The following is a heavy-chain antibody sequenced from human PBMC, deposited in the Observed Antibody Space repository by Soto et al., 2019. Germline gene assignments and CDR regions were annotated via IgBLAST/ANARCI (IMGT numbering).Heavy chain of an antibody. V-gene: IGHV3-9*01. J-gene: IGHJ1*01. CDR1: GFSFSSYS. Sequence: EVQLVESGGGLVKPGGSLRLSCAASGFSFSSYSMNWVRQAPGKGLEWVSGINWNSGSIGYADSVKGRFAISRDNAKNSLHLQMNSLRAEDTAFYYCVKDESINWYSGHFRHWGQGTLVTVSS. CDR2: INWNSGSI. D-gene: IGHD6-13*01. CDR3: VKDESINWYSGHFRH.